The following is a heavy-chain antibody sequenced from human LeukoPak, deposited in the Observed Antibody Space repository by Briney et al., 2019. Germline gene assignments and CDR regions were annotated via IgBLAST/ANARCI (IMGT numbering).Heavy chain of an antibody. J-gene: IGHJ4*02. CDR1: GGSISSGGYS. D-gene: IGHD6-19*01. CDR2: IYHSGST. Sequence: SEALSLPCAVSGGSISSGGYSWSWIRQPPGKGLEWIGYIYHSGSTYYNPSLKSRVTISVDRSKNQFSLKLSSVTAADTAVYYCARGEQWLVTSYFDYWGQGTLVTVSS. V-gene: IGHV4-30-2*01. CDR3: ARGEQWLVTSYFDY.